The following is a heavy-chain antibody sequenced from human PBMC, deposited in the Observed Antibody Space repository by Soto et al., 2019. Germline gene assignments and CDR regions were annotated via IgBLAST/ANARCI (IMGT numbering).Heavy chain of an antibody. D-gene: IGHD6-13*01. V-gene: IGHV1-2*02. CDR3: AGASNASNWDY. Sequence: ASVKVSCTTSGYTFTGHYIHWVRQAPQQGPEWMGEIGPESGATRYAQKFRGRVTMTMDTSITTVYMELKNLSPDDTAVYFCAGASNASNWDYWGQGTLVTVSS. CDR2: IGPESGAT. CDR1: GYTFTGHY. J-gene: IGHJ4*02.